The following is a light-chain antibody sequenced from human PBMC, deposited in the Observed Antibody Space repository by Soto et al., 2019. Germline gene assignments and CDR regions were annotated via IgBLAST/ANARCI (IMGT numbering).Light chain of an antibody. J-gene: IGKJ1*01. CDR1: QTISSW. CDR2: KAS. V-gene: IGKV1-5*03. CDR3: QHYNSYSEA. Sequence: DIQMTQSPSTLSGSVGDRVTITCRASQTISSWLAWYQQKPGKAPKLLIYKASTLKSGVPSRFSGSGSGPEFTLTISSLQPDDFAPYYCQHYNSYSEAFGQGTKVELK.